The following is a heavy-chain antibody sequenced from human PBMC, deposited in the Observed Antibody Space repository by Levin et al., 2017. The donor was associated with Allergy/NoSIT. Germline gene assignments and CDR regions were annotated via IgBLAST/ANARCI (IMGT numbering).Heavy chain of an antibody. CDR2: ISSSSSTI. Sequence: GESLKISCAASGFTFSSYSMNWVRQAPGKGLEWVSYISSSSSTIYYADSVKGRFTISRDNAKNSLYLQMNSLRAEDTAVYYCARDPRYNWNDLDAFDIWGQGTMVTVSS. D-gene: IGHD1-1*01. CDR3: ARDPRYNWNDLDAFDI. J-gene: IGHJ3*02. CDR1: GFTFSSYS. V-gene: IGHV3-48*01.